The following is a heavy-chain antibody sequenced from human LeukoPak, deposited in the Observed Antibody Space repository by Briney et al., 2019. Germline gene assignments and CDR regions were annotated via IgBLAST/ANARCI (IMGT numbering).Heavy chain of an antibody. J-gene: IGHJ3*02. CDR2: IYSGGST. Sequence: QPGRSLRLSCAASGFTVSSNYMSWVRQAPGKGLEWVSVIYSGGSTYYADSVKGRFTISRDNSKNTLYLQMNSLRAEDTAVYYCAREGVTNAFDIWGQGTMVTVSS. D-gene: IGHD3-10*01. CDR3: AREGVTNAFDI. V-gene: IGHV3-66*01. CDR1: GFTVSSNY.